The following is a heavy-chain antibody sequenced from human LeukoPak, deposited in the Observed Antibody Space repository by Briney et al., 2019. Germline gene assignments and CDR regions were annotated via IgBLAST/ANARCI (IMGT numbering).Heavy chain of an antibody. CDR2: IYYSGST. J-gene: IGHJ3*02. CDR1: GGSISSSSYY. V-gene: IGHV4-39*01. Sequence: SETLSLTCTVSGGSISSSSYYWGWIRQPPGKGLEWIGSIYYSGSTYYNPSLKSRVTISVDTSKNQFSLKLSSVTAADTAVYYCARLNTPLLDYDSSGGNDAFDIWGQGTMVTVSS. CDR3: ARLNTPLLDYDSSGGNDAFDI. D-gene: IGHD3-22*01.